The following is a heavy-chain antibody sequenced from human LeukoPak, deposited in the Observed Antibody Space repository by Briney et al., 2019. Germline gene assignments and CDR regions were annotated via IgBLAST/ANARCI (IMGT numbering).Heavy chain of an antibody. Sequence: SETLSLTCTVSSGSINNYYWSWLRQPPGKGLEWIGYIHYSGSTNYNFSLKSRVTISVDTSKSQFSLKLSSVTAADTAVYYCARGAGWYEYWGQGTLVTVSS. CDR3: ARGAGWYEY. D-gene: IGHD6-19*01. J-gene: IGHJ4*02. V-gene: IGHV4-59*01. CDR1: SGSINNYY. CDR2: IHYSGST.